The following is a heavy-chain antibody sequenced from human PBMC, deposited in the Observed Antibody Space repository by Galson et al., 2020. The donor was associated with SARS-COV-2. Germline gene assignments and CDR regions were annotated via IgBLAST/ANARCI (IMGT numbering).Heavy chain of an antibody. CDR3: ARDENYGLFDY. Sequence: SQTLSLTCTVSGDSISNNYWNWIRQPAGKGLEWIGRMYISGSTNYNPSLRSRVTMSLDTSKNQFSLKLNSVTAADTAVYYCARDENYGLFDYWGQGTLVTVSS. CDR1: GDSISNNY. D-gene: IGHD1-7*01. J-gene: IGHJ4*02. CDR2: MYISGST. V-gene: IGHV4-4*07.